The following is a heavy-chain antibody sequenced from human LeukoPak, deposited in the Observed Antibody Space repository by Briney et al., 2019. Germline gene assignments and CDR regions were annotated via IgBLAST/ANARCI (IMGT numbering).Heavy chain of an antibody. Sequence: ASVKVSCKASGYTFTSYAITWVRQAPGQGLEWMGWISVYNGNTNYAQKLQGRVTMTRDTSTSTVYMELSSLRSEDTAVYYCARDVLDIAAAELPFDPWGQGTLVTVSS. V-gene: IGHV1-18*01. CDR3: ARDVLDIAAAELPFDP. D-gene: IGHD6-13*01. CDR1: GYTFTSYA. CDR2: ISVYNGNT. J-gene: IGHJ5*02.